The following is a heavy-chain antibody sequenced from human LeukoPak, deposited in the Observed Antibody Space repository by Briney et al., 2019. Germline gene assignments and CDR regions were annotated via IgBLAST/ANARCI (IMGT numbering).Heavy chain of an antibody. CDR3: ARGLDSSGWSYFEY. CDR2: INPSDGRT. Sequence: ASVKVSCKASGYTFISYYIHWMRQAPGQGPEWMGVINPSDGRTRYAQKLQGRVTMTRDTSTSTLYMDLSSLRSEDTAVYYCARGLDSSGWSYFEYWGQGTLVTVSS. CDR1: GYTFISYY. V-gene: IGHV1-46*04. J-gene: IGHJ4*02. D-gene: IGHD6-19*01.